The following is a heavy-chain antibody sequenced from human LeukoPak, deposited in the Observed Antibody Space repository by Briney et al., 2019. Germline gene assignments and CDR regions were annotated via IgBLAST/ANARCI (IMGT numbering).Heavy chain of an antibody. D-gene: IGHD1-14*01. V-gene: IGHV3-15*01. CDR1: GDSISANNW. J-gene: IGHJ4*01. CDR3: TTDISAVLY. Sequence: ETLSLTCAVSGDSISANNWWSWVRQAPGKGLEWVGRIKSKTDGGTTDYAAPVKGRFTISRDDSENTLYLQMSSLKTEDTAVYYCTTDISAVLYWGQGTLVTVSS. CDR2: IKSKTDGGTT.